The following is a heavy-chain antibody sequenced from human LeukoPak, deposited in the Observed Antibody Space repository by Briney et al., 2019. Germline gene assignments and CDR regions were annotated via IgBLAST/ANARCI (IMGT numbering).Heavy chain of an antibody. CDR2: ISGSGSST. CDR3: ANYRS. D-gene: IGHD1-14*01. V-gene: IGHV3-23*01. J-gene: IGHJ4*02. CDR1: GFTFSSYS. Sequence: GGSLRLSCAGSGFTFSSYSMSWVRQAPGKGLEWVSGISGSGSSTHYADSVKGRFTISRDNSKSTLYLQMSSLRDEDTAVYYCANYRSWGQGTLVTVSS.